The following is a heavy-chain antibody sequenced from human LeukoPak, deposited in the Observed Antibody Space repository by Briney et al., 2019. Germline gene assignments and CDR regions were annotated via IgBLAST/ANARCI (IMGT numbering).Heavy chain of an antibody. D-gene: IGHD3-16*02. V-gene: IGHV3-66*02. CDR2: IYKGGSS. CDR1: GFTVSRRA. CDR3: AAAGDLSLSLGH. J-gene: IGHJ4*02. Sequence: GGSLRLSCAASGFTVSRRAMSWVRQAPGKGREWVSVIYKGGSSYYVDSVKGRFTISRDDSKNSLFLQMDFLSHEDTAVYYCAAAGDLSLSLGHWGQGTLVTVSS.